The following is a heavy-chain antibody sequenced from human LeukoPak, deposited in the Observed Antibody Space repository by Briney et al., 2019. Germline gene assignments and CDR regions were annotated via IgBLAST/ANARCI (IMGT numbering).Heavy chain of an antibody. Sequence: PSETLSLTCTVSAYSFTSGYYWDWVRQPPEKGLEWIGTIYSGSTYYNPSLKSRVTISVDTSKNQFSLKLSSVTAADTAVYYCARSTNNWFDPWGQGTLVTVSS. D-gene: IGHD1-1*01. V-gene: IGHV4-38-2*02. CDR2: IYSGST. CDR1: AYSFTSGYY. J-gene: IGHJ5*02. CDR3: ARSTNNWFDP.